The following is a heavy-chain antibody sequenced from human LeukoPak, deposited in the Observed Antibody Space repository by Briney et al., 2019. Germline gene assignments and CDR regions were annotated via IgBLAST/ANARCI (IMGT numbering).Heavy chain of an antibody. CDR3: ARGRPARAGVVPAALNWFDP. V-gene: IGHV1-8*01. D-gene: IGHD2-2*01. CDR2: MNPNSGNT. J-gene: IGHJ5*02. CDR1: GYTFTSYD. Sequence: ASVKVSCKASGYTFTSYDINWVRQATGQGLEWMEWMNPNSGNTGYAQKFQGRVTMTRNTSISTAYMELSSLRSEDTAVYYCARGRPARAGVVPAALNWFDPWGQGTLVTVSS.